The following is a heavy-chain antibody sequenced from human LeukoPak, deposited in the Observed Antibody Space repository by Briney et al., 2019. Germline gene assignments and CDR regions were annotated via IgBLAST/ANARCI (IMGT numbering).Heavy chain of an antibody. D-gene: IGHD3-22*01. CDR1: GGSISSSSYY. CDR2: IYYSGST. V-gene: IGHV4-39*07. Sequence: SETLSLTRTVSGGSISSSSYYWGWIRQPPGKGLEWIGSIYYSGSTYYNPSLKSRVTISVDTSKNQFSLKLSSVTAADTAVYYCARRARRGYDSSGYYYPPIPQRGMFDYWGQGTLVTVSS. CDR3: ARRARRGYDSSGYYYPPIPQRGMFDY. J-gene: IGHJ4*02.